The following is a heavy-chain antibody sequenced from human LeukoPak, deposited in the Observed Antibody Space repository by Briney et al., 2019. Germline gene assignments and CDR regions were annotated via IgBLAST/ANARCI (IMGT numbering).Heavy chain of an antibody. CDR3: ARVVRGSYFDY. CDR1: GFTVSSNY. D-gene: IGHD1-26*01. CDR2: IYSGGST. V-gene: IGHV3-66*02. J-gene: IGHJ4*02. Sequence: PGGSLRLSCAASGFTVSSNYMSWVRQAPGKGLEWVSVIYSGGSTYYADSVKGRFTISRDNSKNTLYLQMNSLRAEDTAVYYCARVVRGSYFDYWGQGTLVTVSS.